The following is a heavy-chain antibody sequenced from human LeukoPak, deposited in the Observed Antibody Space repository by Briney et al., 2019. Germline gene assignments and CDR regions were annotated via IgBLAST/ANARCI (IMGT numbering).Heavy chain of an antibody. Sequence: PGGSLRLSCAASGFTFSSYSMNWVRQAPGKGLEWVSYISSSGSTIYYADSVKGRFTISRDNAKNSLYLQMNSLRDEDTAVYYCARGRVDSSSWYYWGQGTLVTVYS. CDR3: ARGRVDSSSWYY. D-gene: IGHD6-13*01. V-gene: IGHV3-48*02. CDR2: ISSSGSTI. CDR1: GFTFSSYS. J-gene: IGHJ4*02.